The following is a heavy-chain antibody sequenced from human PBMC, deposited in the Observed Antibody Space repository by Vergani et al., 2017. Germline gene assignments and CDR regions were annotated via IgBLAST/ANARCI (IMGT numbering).Heavy chain of an antibody. D-gene: IGHD5-18*01. J-gene: IGHJ4*02. V-gene: IGHV3-23*01. CDR3: ANRGYSYGSPYXFDY. CDR2: ISGSGGST. Sequence: EVQLLESGGGLVQPGGSLRVSCAASGFTFSSYAMSWVRQAPGKGLEWVSTISGSGGSTYYADSVKGRFTISRDNSKNTLYLQMNSLRAEDTAVYYCANRGYSYGSPYXFDYGGQGTLVTVSS. CDR1: GFTFSSYA.